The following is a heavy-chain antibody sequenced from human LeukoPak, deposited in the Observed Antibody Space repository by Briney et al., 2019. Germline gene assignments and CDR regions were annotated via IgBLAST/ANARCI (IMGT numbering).Heavy chain of an antibody. V-gene: IGHV4-34*01. D-gene: IGHD3-22*01. CDR3: ASADSSGYYSVAY. Sequence: SETLSLTCAVSGGSFSDYYWSWIRQPPGKGLEWIGEINHTGSTNYNPSLKSRVTISVDTSKNQFSLKLSSVTAADTAVYYCASADSSGYYSVAYWGQGTLVTVSS. J-gene: IGHJ4*02. CDR1: GGSFSDYY. CDR2: INHTGST.